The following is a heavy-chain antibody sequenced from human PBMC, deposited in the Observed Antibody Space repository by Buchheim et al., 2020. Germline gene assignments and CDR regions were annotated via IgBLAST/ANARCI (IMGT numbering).Heavy chain of an antibody. CDR3: VRVRWVAGGQYRWFDP. Sequence: QVQLQESGPGLVGPSQTLSLTCSVSGGSIGSGGYYWSWVRQHPGKALEWIGYIYHSGNTYYNPSLESRVTISVDTSERQFSLNLRSVTAADTAVYYCVRVRWVAGGQYRWFDPWGQGTL. V-gene: IGHV4-31*03. D-gene: IGHD2-15*01. CDR1: GGSIGSGGYY. J-gene: IGHJ5*02. CDR2: IYHSGNT.